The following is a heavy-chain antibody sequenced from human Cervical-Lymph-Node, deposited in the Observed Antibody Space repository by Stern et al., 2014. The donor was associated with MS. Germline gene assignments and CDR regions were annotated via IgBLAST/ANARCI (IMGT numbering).Heavy chain of an antibody. V-gene: IGHV3-11*01. CDR2: ISSGGSNI. Sequence: VQLVESGGGLVKPGGSLRLSCGASGFTFSDYFMRWIRQAPGKGLEWVAYISSGGSNIHYADSVKGRFTISRDNANSSLYLQMHSLRAEDTAVYYCARCNVPRKACSMDVWGQGTTVTVSS. J-gene: IGHJ6*02. CDR3: ARCNVPRKACSMDV. CDR1: GFTFSDYF. D-gene: IGHD2/OR15-2a*01.